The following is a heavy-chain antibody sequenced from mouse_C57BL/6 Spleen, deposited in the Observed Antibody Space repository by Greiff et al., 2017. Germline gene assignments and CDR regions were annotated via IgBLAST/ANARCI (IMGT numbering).Heavy chain of an antibody. V-gene: IGHV1-64*01. CDR1: GYTFTSYW. D-gene: IGHD1-1*01. Sequence: QVQLQQPGAELVKPGASVKLSCKASGYTFTSYWMHWVKQRPGQGLEWIGMIHPNSGSTNYNEKFKSKATLTVDKSSSTAYRQLSSLTSEDSAVYYCAREGGYYGSSMGFAYWGQGTLVTVSA. CDR3: AREGGYYGSSMGFAY. CDR2: IHPNSGST. J-gene: IGHJ3*01.